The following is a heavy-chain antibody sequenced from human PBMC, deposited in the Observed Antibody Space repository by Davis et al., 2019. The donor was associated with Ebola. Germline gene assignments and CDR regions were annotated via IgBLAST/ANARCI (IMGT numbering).Heavy chain of an antibody. D-gene: IGHD4-23*01. Sequence: SLKISCAASGFTFSSYGMHWVRQAPGKGLEWVAVISYDGSNKYYADSVKGRFTISRDNSKNTLYLQMNSLRAEDTAVYYCAKAGRTPYASWYFDLWGRGTLVTVSS. V-gene: IGHV3-30*18. J-gene: IGHJ2*01. CDR2: ISYDGSNK. CDR3: AKAGRTPYASWYFDL. CDR1: GFTFSSYG.